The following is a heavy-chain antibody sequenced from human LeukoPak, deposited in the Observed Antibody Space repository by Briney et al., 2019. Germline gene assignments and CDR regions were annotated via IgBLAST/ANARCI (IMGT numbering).Heavy chain of an antibody. CDR1: GYTFTSYG. V-gene: IGHV1-18*01. Sequence: ASVKVSCKASGYTFTSYGISWVRQAPGQGLEWMGRISAYNGNTNYAQKLQGRVTMTTDTSTSTAYMELRSLRSDDTAVYYCARSRYYDFWSGYPKQYYFDYWGQGTLVTVSS. D-gene: IGHD3-3*01. CDR2: ISAYNGNT. CDR3: ARSRYYDFWSGYPKQYYFDY. J-gene: IGHJ4*02.